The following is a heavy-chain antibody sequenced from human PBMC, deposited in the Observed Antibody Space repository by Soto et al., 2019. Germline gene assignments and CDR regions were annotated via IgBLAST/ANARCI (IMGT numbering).Heavy chain of an antibody. CDR2: ISGSGGST. J-gene: IGHJ4*02. Sequence: GESLKISCAASGFTFSSYAMSWVRQAPGKGLEWVSAISGSGGSTYYADSVKGRFTISRDNSKNTLYLQMNSLRAEDTAVYYCATRDGDYVGYWGQGTLVTVSS. V-gene: IGHV3-23*01. CDR1: GFTFSSYA. CDR3: ATRDGDYVGY. D-gene: IGHD4-17*01.